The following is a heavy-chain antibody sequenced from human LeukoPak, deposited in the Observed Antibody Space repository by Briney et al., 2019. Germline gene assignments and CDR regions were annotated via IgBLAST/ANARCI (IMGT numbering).Heavy chain of an antibody. J-gene: IGHJ5*02. Sequence: TGGSLRLSCVASGFRFSNNAMSWVRQAPGKGLEWVSSVSKTGGTTYYADSVKGRFTIPRDNFRNTVSLQMNSLRAEDTAIYYCAKVATGPWGQGTLVTVSS. CDR1: GFRFSNNA. V-gene: IGHV3-23*01. D-gene: IGHD5-12*01. CDR2: VSKTGGTT. CDR3: AKVATGP.